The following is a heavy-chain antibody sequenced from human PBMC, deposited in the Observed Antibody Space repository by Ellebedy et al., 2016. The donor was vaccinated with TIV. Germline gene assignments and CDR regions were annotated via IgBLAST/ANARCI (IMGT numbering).Heavy chain of an antibody. D-gene: IGHD1-26*01. CDR2: MKQDGSEK. CDR1: GFTFSNYW. J-gene: IGHJ4*02. Sequence: GGSLRLXXVASGFTFSNYWMSWVRQAPGKGLEWVANMKQDGSEKYYVDSVKGRFTISRDDAKNSLYLQMNSLRAEDTAVYYCARDKIVGATYFDYWGQGTLVTVSS. CDR3: ARDKIVGATYFDY. V-gene: IGHV3-7*01.